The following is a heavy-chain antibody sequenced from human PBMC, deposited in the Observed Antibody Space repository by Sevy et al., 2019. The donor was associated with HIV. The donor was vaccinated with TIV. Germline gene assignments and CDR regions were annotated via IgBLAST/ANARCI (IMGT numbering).Heavy chain of an antibody. V-gene: IGHV4-39*01. D-gene: IGHD3-3*01. J-gene: IGHJ5*02. CDR1: GGSISSSSYY. Sequence: SETLSLTCTVSGGSISSSSYYWGWIRQPPGKGLEWIGSIYYSGSTYYNPSLKSRVTISVDTSKNQFSLKLSSVTAADTAVYYCARPYYDFWSGYYTAGWFYPWGQGTLVTVSS. CDR3: ARPYYDFWSGYYTAGWFYP. CDR2: IYYSGST.